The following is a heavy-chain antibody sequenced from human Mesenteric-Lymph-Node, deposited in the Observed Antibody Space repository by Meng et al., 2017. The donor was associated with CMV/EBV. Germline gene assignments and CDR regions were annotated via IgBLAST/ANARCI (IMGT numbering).Heavy chain of an antibody. CDR2: ISGHNGNT. Sequence: ASVKVSCKASGYTFSDYGISWVRQAPGQGLEWTGWISGHNGNTKYAQKVQGRVTITTDESTSTAYMELSSLRSEDTAVYYCARGEGYYYGMDVWGQGTTVTVSS. CDR1: GYTFSDYG. J-gene: IGHJ6*02. D-gene: IGHD1-26*01. CDR3: ARGEGYYYGMDV. V-gene: IGHV1-18*01.